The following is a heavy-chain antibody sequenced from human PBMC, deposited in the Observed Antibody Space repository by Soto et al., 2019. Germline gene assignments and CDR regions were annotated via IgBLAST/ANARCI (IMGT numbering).Heavy chain of an antibody. CDR3: TFPWGYYGSGISI. D-gene: IGHD3-10*01. Sequence: GGSLRLSCAASGFTFSNAWMSWVRQAPGKGLEWVGRIKSKTDGGTTDYAAPVKGRFTISRDDSKNTLYLQMNSLKTEDTAVYYCTFPWGYYGSGISIWGQGTLVTVSS. CDR1: GFTFSNAW. V-gene: IGHV3-15*01. J-gene: IGHJ4*02. CDR2: IKSKTDGGTT.